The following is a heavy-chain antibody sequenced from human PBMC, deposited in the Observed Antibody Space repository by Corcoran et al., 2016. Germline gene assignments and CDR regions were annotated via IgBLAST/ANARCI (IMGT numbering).Heavy chain of an antibody. V-gene: IGHV4-34*02. Sequence: QVQLQQWGAGLLKPSETLSLTCGVYGGSFSVYYWTWIRQPPGKGLEWIGEINHSGSTNYSPSLKSRVTISVDTSKNQFSLKLSSVTAADPAVYYCARGHCSSNACYIGGGYYYYYYAMDVWGQGTTVTVSS. CDR1: GGSFSVYY. CDR3: ARGHCSSNACYIGGGYYYYYYAMDV. D-gene: IGHD2-2*02. CDR2: INHSGST. J-gene: IGHJ6*02.